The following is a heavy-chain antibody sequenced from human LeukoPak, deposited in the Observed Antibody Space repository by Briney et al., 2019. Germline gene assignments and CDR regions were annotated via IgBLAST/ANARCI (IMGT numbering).Heavy chain of an antibody. D-gene: IGHD3-3*01. Sequence: PGGSLRLSCAASGFTFSSYAMSWVRQPPGKGLEWIGSIYYSGSTYYNPSLKSRVTISVDTSKNQFSLKLSSVTAADTAVYYCARGTYDFWSGYSNWFDPWGQGTLVTVSS. CDR2: IYYSGST. CDR1: GFTFSSYA. V-gene: IGHV4-39*01. J-gene: IGHJ5*02. CDR3: ARGTYDFWSGYSNWFDP.